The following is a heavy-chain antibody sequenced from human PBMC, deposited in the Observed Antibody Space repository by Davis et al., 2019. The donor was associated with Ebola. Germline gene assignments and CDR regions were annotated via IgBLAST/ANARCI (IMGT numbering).Heavy chain of an antibody. CDR2: INPSGGST. D-gene: IGHD1-26*01. V-gene: IGHV1-46*01. CDR3: ARDHQWGWGLHYYYGMDV. CDR1: GYTFTSYY. Sequence: ASVKVSCKASGYTFTSYYMHWVRQAPGQGLEWMGIINPSGGSTSYAQKFQGRVTITADESTSTAYMELSSLRSEDTAVYYCARDHQWGWGLHYYYGMDVWGQGTTVTVSS. J-gene: IGHJ6*02.